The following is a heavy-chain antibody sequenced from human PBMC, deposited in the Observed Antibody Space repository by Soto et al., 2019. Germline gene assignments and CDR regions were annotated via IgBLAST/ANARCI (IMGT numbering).Heavy chain of an antibody. V-gene: IGHV3-23*05. CDR1: GFNFSGYA. Sequence: EVQLLESGGGLVQTGESLRLSCAGSGFNFSGYAMTWVRQAPGRGLEWISTIYPSGGDKYYEASVWGRYTISRDDHRGTVYLKMDRLRVEDTAMYYCVQGGCANNWGLGALVAVS. D-gene: IGHD2-15*01. J-gene: IGHJ4*02. CDR3: VQGGCANN. CDR2: IYPSGGDK.